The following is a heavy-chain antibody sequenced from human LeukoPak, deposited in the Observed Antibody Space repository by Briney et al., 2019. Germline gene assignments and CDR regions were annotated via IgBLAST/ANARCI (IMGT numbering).Heavy chain of an antibody. J-gene: IGHJ5*02. CDR2: INPNSGGT. CDR1: GYTFTGYY. V-gene: IGHV1-2*02. D-gene: IGHD5-24*01. Sequence: ASVKVSCKASGYTFTGYYLHWVRQAPGQGLEWMGWINPNSGGTNYAQKFQGRVTMTRDTSISTAYMELSRLRSDDTAVYYCARDGGRGYPDLNWFDPWGQGTLVTVSS. CDR3: ARDGGRGYPDLNWFDP.